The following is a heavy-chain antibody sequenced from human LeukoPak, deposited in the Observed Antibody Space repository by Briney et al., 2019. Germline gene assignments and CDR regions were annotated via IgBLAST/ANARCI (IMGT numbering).Heavy chain of an antibody. D-gene: IGHD3-10*01. CDR2: ISGSGSTI. CDR3: ANTMADAFDI. J-gene: IGHJ3*02. CDR1: GFTFSSYE. V-gene: IGHV3-48*03. Sequence: GGSLRLSCAASGFTFSSYEMNWVRQAPGKGLEWVSYISGSGSTIYYADSVKGRFTISRDNAKNSLYLQMNSLRAEDTAVYYCANTMADAFDIWGQGTMVTVSS.